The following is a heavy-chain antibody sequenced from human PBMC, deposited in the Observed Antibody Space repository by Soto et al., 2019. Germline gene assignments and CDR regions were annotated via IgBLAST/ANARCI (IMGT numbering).Heavy chain of an antibody. Sequence: SVKVSCKASGGTFSSYTISWVRQAPGQGLEWMGRIIPILGIANYAQKFQGRVTITADKSTSTAYMELSSLRSEDTAVYYCATGELAVYCSSTSCYDLYDLWSQGTLV. CDR1: GGTFSSYT. V-gene: IGHV1-69*02. J-gene: IGHJ5*02. D-gene: IGHD2-2*01. CDR2: IIPILGIA. CDR3: ATGELAVYCSSTSCYDLYDL.